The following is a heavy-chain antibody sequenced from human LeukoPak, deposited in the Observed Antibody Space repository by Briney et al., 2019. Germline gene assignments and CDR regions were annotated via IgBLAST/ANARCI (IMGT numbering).Heavy chain of an antibody. Sequence: ASVKVSCKASGYTFTSCDINWALQATGQGLEWMGWMNPNSGNTGYGQSFQGRITMTRDISIGTAYMELSNLTSEDTAIYYCTRGSSGRRDNWGQGTLVTVSA. CDR3: TRGSSGRRDN. D-gene: IGHD6-19*01. V-gene: IGHV1-8*01. J-gene: IGHJ4*02. CDR2: MNPNSGNT. CDR1: GYTFTSCD.